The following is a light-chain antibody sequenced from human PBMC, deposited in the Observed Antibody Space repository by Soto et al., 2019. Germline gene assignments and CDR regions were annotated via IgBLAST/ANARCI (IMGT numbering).Light chain of an antibody. CDR3: QHYNSYSEA. CDR2: KAS. V-gene: IGKV1-5*03. CDR1: QTISSW. J-gene: IGKJ1*01. Sequence: DIQMTQSPSTLSGSVGDRVTITCRASQTISSWLAWYQQKPGQAPKLLIYKASTLKSGVPSRFSGSGSGTDFTLTISSLQPEDFATYYCQHYNSYSEAFGQGTKVELK.